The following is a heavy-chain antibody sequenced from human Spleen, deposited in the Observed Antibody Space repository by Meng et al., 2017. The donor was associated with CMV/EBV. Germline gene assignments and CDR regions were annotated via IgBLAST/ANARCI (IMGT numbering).Heavy chain of an antibody. D-gene: IGHD2-2*01. CDR3: ARSDIVVVPDPFDY. J-gene: IGHJ4*02. CDR1: GYTFTAYY. Sequence: ASVKVSCKTSGYTFTAYYMHWVRQAPGQGLEWMGWINPNSGGTNYAQKFQGRVTMTRDTSISTAYMELSRLRSDDTAVYHCARSDIVVVPDPFDYWGQGTLVTVSS. V-gene: IGHV1-2*02. CDR2: INPNSGGT.